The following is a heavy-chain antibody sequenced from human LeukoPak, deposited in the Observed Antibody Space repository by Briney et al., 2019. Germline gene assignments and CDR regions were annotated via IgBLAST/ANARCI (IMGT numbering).Heavy chain of an antibody. Sequence: GGSLRLSCAASGFTFSSYSMNWVRHAPGKGLEWVSSISSSSSYIYYADSVKGRFTISRDNAKNSLYLQMNSLRAEDTAVYYCARDEYSGYVHFDYWDQGTLVTVSS. CDR3: ARDEYSGYVHFDY. J-gene: IGHJ4*02. V-gene: IGHV3-21*01. CDR2: ISSSSSYI. D-gene: IGHD5-12*01. CDR1: GFTFSSYS.